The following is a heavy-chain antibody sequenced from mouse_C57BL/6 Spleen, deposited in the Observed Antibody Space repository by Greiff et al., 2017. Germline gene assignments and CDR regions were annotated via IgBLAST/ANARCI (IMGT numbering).Heavy chain of an antibody. CDR1: GYTFTSYW. Sequence: QVQLKQPGAELVKPGASVKLSCKASGYTFTSYWMQWVKQRPGQGLEWIGEIDPSDSYTNYNQKFKGKATLTVDTSSSTAYMQLSSLTSEDSAVYYCARWGNLYAMDYWGQGTSVTVSS. D-gene: IGHD2-1*01. CDR2: IDPSDSYT. V-gene: IGHV1-50*01. CDR3: ARWGNLYAMDY. J-gene: IGHJ4*01.